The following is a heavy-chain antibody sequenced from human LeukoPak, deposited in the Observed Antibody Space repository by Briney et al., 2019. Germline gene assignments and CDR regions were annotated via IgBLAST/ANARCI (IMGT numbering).Heavy chain of an antibody. CDR1: GFTFSSYS. CDR3: ASLGFGDPKDY. D-gene: IGHD3-16*01. Sequence: GGSLRLSCATSGFTFSSYSMNWVRQAPGKGLEWVSSISSSSSYIYYADSVKGRFTISRDNAKNSLYLQMNSLRAEDTAMYYCASLGFGDPKDYWGQGTLVTVSS. V-gene: IGHV3-21*04. CDR2: ISSSSSYI. J-gene: IGHJ4*02.